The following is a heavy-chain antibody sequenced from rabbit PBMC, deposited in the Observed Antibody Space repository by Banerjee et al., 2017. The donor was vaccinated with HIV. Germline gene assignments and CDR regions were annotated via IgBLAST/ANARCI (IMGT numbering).Heavy chain of an antibody. CDR3: ARTDDSSGWTRLDL. CDR1: GISFNNKYV. Sequence: QEQLVESGGGLVTLGGSLKLSCKASGISFNNKYVMCWVRQAPGKGLEWIACIYGGSSGDTVYATWAKGRFTISKTSSTTVTLQMTSLTAADTAIYSCARTDDSSGWTRLDLWGPGTLVTVS. J-gene: IGHJ3*01. V-gene: IGHV1S45*01. D-gene: IGHD4-1*01. CDR2: IYGGSSGDT.